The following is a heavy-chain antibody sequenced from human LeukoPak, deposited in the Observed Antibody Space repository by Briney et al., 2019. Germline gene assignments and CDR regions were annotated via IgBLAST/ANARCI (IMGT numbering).Heavy chain of an antibody. Sequence: GGSLRLSCAASGFTFSSYWMSWVRQGPGKGLEWVANIKQDGSEKYYVDSVKGRFTISRDNAKNSLYLQMNSLRAEDTAVYYCARVSPTVTARQAGYFDYWGQGTLVTVSS. J-gene: IGHJ4*02. CDR2: IKQDGSEK. D-gene: IGHD4-17*01. CDR1: GFTFSSYW. V-gene: IGHV3-7*05. CDR3: ARVSPTVTARQAGYFDY.